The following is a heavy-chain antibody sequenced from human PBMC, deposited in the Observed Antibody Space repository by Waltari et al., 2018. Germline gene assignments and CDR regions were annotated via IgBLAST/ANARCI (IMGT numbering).Heavy chain of an antibody. J-gene: IGHJ4*02. CDR2: IKYYGSEE. D-gene: IGHD1-26*01. CDR1: GFTFSSSW. Sequence: EVQVVESGGGLVKPGESLRLSCAASGFTFSSSWMSWVRQPPGKGLEWVANIKYYGSEEYYVDSVKGRFTISRDNAKNSLYRQMNSLRVEDTAVYYCARDPERGALDYWGQGTLVAVSS. CDR3: ARDPERGALDY. V-gene: IGHV3-7*01.